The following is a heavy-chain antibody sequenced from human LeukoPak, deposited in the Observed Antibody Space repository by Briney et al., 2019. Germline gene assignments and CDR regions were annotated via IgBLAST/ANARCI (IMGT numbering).Heavy chain of an antibody. D-gene: IGHD3-16*02. CDR2: INPNSGGT. CDR1: GYTFTGYY. J-gene: IGHJ4*02. Sequence: WASVKVSCKASGYTFTGYYMHWVRQAPGQGLEWMGWINPNSGGTNYAQKFQGWVTMTRDTSISTAYMELSRLRSDDTAVYYCARAIRTSLGELSLMGYWGQGTLVTVSS. CDR3: ARAIRTSLGELSLMGY. V-gene: IGHV1-2*04.